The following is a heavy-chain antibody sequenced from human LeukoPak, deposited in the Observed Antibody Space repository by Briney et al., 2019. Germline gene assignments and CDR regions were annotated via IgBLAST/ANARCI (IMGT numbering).Heavy chain of an antibody. D-gene: IGHD6-19*01. CDR1: GYTFTSYY. Sequence: ASVKVSCKASGYTFTSYYMHWVRQAPGQGLEWMGIINPSGGSTSYAQKFQGRVTMTRDTSTSTVYMELSSLRSEDTAVYYCAGALGGYSTVAGTLQDYWGQGTLVTVSS. J-gene: IGHJ4*02. CDR3: AGALGGYSTVAGTLQDY. CDR2: INPSGGST. V-gene: IGHV1-46*01.